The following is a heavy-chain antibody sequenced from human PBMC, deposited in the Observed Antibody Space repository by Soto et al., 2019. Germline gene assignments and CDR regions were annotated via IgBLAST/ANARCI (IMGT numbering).Heavy chain of an antibody. Sequence: QVQLQESGPGLVKPSETLSLTCTVSGGSINSYYWSWIRQPAGKGLEWIGRIYSGGSTNYNPSLKSRVTMSVDTSKNQFSLKVTSVAAADKAVYYCARGPGGFGDFSLAYWGQGTLVTVAP. J-gene: IGHJ4*02. CDR2: IYSGGST. V-gene: IGHV4-4*07. CDR1: GGSINSYY. CDR3: ARGPGGFGDFSLAY. D-gene: IGHD3-10*01.